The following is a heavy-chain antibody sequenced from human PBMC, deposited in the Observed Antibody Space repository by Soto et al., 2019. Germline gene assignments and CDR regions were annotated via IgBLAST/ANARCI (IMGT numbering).Heavy chain of an antibody. CDR2: IYYSGST. CDR1: GGSISSYY. D-gene: IGHD4-17*01. J-gene: IGHJ4*02. V-gene: IGHV4-59*08. Sequence: TLTLTCTVSGGSISSYYWSWIRQPPGKGLEWIGYIYYSGSTNYNPSLKSRVTISVDTSKNQFSLKLSSVTAADTAVYYCARRYGPGFDYWGQGTLVTVSS. CDR3: ARRYGPGFDY.